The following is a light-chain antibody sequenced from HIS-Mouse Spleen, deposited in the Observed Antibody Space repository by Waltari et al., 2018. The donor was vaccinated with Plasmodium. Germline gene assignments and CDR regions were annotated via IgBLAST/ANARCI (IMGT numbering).Light chain of an antibody. CDR2: EVS. CDR1: SSDVGDYHY. J-gene: IGLJ2*01. Sequence: QSALTQPASVSGSPGQSITISCTGPSSDVGDYHYVSWYQQHPGKAPKRMIYEVSNRPSGVSNRFSGSKSGNTASLTISGLQAEDEADYYCSSYTSSSTRVFGGGTKLTVL. V-gene: IGLV2-14*01. CDR3: SSYTSSSTRV.